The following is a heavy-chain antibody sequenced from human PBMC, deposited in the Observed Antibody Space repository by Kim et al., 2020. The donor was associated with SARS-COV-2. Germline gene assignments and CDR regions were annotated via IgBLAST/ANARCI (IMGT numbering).Heavy chain of an antibody. J-gene: IGHJ4*02. CDR3: ARELRVGATDYFDY. CDR2: IYYSGST. Sequence: SETLSLTCTVSGGSISSGVYYWSWIRQHPGKGLEWIGYIYYSGSTYYNPSLKSRVTISVDTSKNQFSLKLSSVTAADTAVYYCARELRVGATDYFDYWGQGTLVTVSS. D-gene: IGHD1-26*01. V-gene: IGHV4-31*03. CDR1: GGSISSGVYY.